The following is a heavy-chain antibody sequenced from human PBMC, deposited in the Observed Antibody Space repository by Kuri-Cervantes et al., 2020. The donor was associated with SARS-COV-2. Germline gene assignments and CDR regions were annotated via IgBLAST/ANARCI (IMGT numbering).Heavy chain of an antibody. D-gene: IGHD2-15*01. J-gene: IGHJ6*02. CDR3: CYGVIAVTPSYYYYGMDV. Sequence: ESLKISCAASGFTLSNYAMSWIRQPPGKGLEWIGEINHSGSTNYNPSLKSRVTISVDTSKNQFSLKLSSVTAADTAVYYCCYGVIAVTPSYYYYGMDVWGQGTTVTVSS. V-gene: IGHV4-34*08. CDR2: INHSGST. CDR1: GFTLSNYA.